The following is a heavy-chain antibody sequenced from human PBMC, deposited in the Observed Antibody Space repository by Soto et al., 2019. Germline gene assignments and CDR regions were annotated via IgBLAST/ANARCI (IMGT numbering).Heavy chain of an antibody. V-gene: IGHV4-30-4*01. CDR1: GGSLSSGDYY. Sequence: QVQLQESGPALVKPSQTLSLTCTVSGGSLSSGDYYWSWIRQPPGKGLEWIGYIYYSGRTYYNPSLKSRVTISLDTPKNQFALKLSSVTAADTAVYYCARDGAYNWFDPWGQGTMVTVSS. D-gene: IGHD3-16*01. CDR2: IYYSGRT. CDR3: ARDGAYNWFDP. J-gene: IGHJ5*02.